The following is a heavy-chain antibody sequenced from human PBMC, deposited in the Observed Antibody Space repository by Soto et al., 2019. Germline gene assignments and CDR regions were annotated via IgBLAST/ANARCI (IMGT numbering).Heavy chain of an antibody. CDR2: ISTNGGST. CDR3: VKGEYYYDSSGYYPFDY. D-gene: IGHD3-22*01. V-gene: IGHV3-64D*06. Sequence: PAGSLRLSCSASGFTFSIYAMHWVRKAPGKGLEYVSSISTNGGSTDYADSVKGRFTISRDNSKNTVYLQMSSLRVEDTAVYYCVKGEYYYDSSGYYPFDYWGQGTLVTAPQ. J-gene: IGHJ4*02. CDR1: GFTFSIYA.